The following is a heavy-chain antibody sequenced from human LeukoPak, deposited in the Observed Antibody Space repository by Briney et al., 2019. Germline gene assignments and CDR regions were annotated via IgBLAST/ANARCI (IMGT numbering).Heavy chain of an antibody. D-gene: IGHD3-22*01. Sequence: GGSLRLSCAASGFTFSSYAMHWVRQAPGKGLEWVEVISYDGSNKYYADSVKGRFTISRDNSKNTLYLQMNSLRAGDTAVYYCAKSSYYDSSGFYREYYFDYWGQGTLVPVSS. V-gene: IGHV3-30-3*02. CDR3: AKSSYYDSSGFYREYYFDY. J-gene: IGHJ4*02. CDR1: GFTFSSYA. CDR2: ISYDGSNK.